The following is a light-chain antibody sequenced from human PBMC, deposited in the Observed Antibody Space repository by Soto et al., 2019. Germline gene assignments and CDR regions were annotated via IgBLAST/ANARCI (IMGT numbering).Light chain of an antibody. CDR3: QQYENLPYT. Sequence: DIRMTQSASSLSASVGDRATITCQASQVISNYLNCYHQKPGKAPKLLIYDISTLEIGVPSRFSGSGSGTDFTFTITGLQPEDIATYYCQQYENLPYTFGQGTKLEI. CDR2: DIS. J-gene: IGKJ2*01. V-gene: IGKV1-33*01. CDR1: QVISNY.